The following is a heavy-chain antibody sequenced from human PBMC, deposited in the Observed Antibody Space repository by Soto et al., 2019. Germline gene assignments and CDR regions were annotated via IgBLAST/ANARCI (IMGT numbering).Heavy chain of an antibody. CDR2: IYWDDDK. V-gene: IGHV2-5*02. CDR3: AHSLRVAPPPGSGSSPFDY. D-gene: IGHD3-10*01. J-gene: IGHJ4*02. CDR1: GFSLSTSGVG. Sequence: QITLKESGPTLVKPTQTLTLTCTFSGFSLSTSGVGVGWIRQPPGKALEWLALIYWDDDKRYSPSLKSRLTITKDTSKNQVVLTMTNMDPVDTATYYCAHSLRVAPPPGSGSSPFDYWGQGTLVTVSS.